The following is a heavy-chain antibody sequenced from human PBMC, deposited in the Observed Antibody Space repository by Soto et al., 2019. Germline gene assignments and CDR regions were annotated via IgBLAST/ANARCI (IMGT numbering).Heavy chain of an antibody. V-gene: IGHV4-59*08. J-gene: IGHJ5*02. D-gene: IGHD1-1*01. CDR1: GVSISSYY. Sequence: SETLSLTCTVSGVSISSYYWSWIRQPPGKGLEWIGYMYYTGSSSNNPSLQSRVTMSVDTSKNQFSLRLRSVTAADTAVYYCVRHVPGTRRDLWGQGTLVTVSS. CDR3: VRHVPGTRRDL. CDR2: MYYTGSS.